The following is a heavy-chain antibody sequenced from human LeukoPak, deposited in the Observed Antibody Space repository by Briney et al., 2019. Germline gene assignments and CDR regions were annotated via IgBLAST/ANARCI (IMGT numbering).Heavy chain of an antibody. CDR2: IYYSGST. CDR1: GGSISSSSNY. J-gene: IGHJ6*02. CDR3: ARDYGGNSVIYYYGMDV. D-gene: IGHD4-23*01. Sequence: SETLSLTCTVSGGSISSSSNYWGWIRQPPGKGLEWIGSIYYSGSTYYNPSLKSRVTISVDTSKNQFSLKLSSVTAADTAVYYCARDYGGNSVIYYYGMDVWGQGTTVTVSS. V-gene: IGHV4-39*07.